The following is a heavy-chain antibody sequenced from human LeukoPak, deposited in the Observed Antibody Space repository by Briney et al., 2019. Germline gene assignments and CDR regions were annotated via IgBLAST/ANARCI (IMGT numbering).Heavy chain of an antibody. CDR3: ATDLFMITSADY. CDR1: GYTLTELS. V-gene: IGHV1-24*01. Sequence: ASVKVSCKVSGYTLTELSMHWVRQAPGKGLEWMGGFDPEDGETIYAQKFQGRVTMTEDTSTHTAYMELSSLRSEDTAVYYCATDLFMITSADYWGQGTLVTVSS. J-gene: IGHJ4*02. CDR2: FDPEDGET. D-gene: IGHD3-16*01.